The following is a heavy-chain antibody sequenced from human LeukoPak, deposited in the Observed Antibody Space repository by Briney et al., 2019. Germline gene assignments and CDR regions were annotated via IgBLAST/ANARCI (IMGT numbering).Heavy chain of an antibody. J-gene: IGHJ3*02. CDR1: GFTFSSYS. D-gene: IGHD3-9*01. Sequence: GGSLRLSCAASGFTFSSYSMNWVRQAPGKGLEWVSSISSSSSYIYYAHSVKGRFTISRDNAENSLYLQMNSLRAEDTAVYYCARAPDILTGYDDAFDIWGQGTMVTVSS. CDR2: ISSSSSYI. CDR3: ARAPDILTGYDDAFDI. V-gene: IGHV3-21*01.